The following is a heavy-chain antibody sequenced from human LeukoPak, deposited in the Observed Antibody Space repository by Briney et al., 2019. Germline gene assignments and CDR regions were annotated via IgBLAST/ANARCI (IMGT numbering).Heavy chain of an antibody. V-gene: IGHV3-53*01. J-gene: IGHJ4*02. D-gene: IGHD3-16*02. CDR3: ARDPHRSY. CDR1: GFTLSSNY. Sequence: PGGSLSLSCAASGFTLSSNYMSWVRQAPGKGLEWVSVINSGGSTYYADFVKGRFTISRDNSKNTLYLQMNSLRAEDTAVYYCARDPHRSYWGQGTLVTVSS. CDR2: INSGGST.